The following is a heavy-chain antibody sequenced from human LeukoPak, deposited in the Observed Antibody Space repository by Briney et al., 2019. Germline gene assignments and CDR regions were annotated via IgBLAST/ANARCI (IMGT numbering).Heavy chain of an antibody. CDR1: GYTFTSYD. Sequence: ASVKVSCKASGYTFTSYDINWVRQATGQGLEWMGWMNPNSGNTGYAQKFQGRVTITADESTSTAYMELSGLRSEDTAVYYCAREPGDNYMDVWGKGTTVTVSS. CDR3: AREPGDNYMDV. V-gene: IGHV1-8*01. J-gene: IGHJ6*03. D-gene: IGHD7-27*01. CDR2: MNPNSGNT.